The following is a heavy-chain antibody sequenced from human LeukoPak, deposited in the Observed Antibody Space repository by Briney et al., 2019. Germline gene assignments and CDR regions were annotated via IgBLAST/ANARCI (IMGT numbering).Heavy chain of an antibody. CDR1: GYTFTSYD. V-gene: IGHV1-8*03. CDR3: AKDYRWELLPGYYFDY. Sequence: ASVKVSCKASGYTFTSYDINWVRQATGQGLEWMGWMNPNSGNTGYAQKFQGRVTITRNTSISTAYMELNSLRAEDTAVYYCAKDYRWELLPGYYFDYWGQGTLVTVSS. D-gene: IGHD1-26*01. CDR2: MNPNSGNT. J-gene: IGHJ4*02.